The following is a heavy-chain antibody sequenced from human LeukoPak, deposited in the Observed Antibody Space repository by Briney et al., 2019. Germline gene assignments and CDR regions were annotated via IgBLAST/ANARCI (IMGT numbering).Heavy chain of an antibody. V-gene: IGHV1-18*01. J-gene: IGHJ4*02. Sequence: ASVKVSCKATGYTFTSYVISCVRQAPGQGLEWMEWISPYNGNIKYAQKLQDRVIMITDTSTSTVYMELRNLRSDDTAVYHCARDAPSITVAGGIDYWGQGTLVTVSS. CDR1: GYTFTSYV. CDR2: ISPYNGNI. D-gene: IGHD6-19*01. CDR3: ARDAPSITVAGGIDY.